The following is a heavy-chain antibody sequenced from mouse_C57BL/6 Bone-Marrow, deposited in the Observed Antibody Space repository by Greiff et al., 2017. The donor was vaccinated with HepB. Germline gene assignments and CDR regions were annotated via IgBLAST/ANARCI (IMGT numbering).Heavy chain of an antibody. D-gene: IGHD1-1*02. CDR2: IHPNSGST. Sequence: QVQLQQPGAELVKPGASVKLSCKASGYTFTSYWMHWVKQRPGQGLEWIGMIHPNSGSTNYNEKFKSKATLTVDKSSSTAYMQLSSLTSEDSAVYYCARRGSYGRGFAYWGQGTLVTVSA. V-gene: IGHV1-64*01. CDR1: GYTFTSYW. CDR3: ARRGSYGRGFAY. J-gene: IGHJ3*01.